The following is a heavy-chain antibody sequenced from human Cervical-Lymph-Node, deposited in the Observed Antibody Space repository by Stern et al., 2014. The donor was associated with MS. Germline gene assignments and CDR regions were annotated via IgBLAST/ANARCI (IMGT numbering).Heavy chain of an antibody. V-gene: IGHV1-69*09. D-gene: IGHD2-2*01. Sequence: VQLVESGAEVKKPGSSVKVSCKASGGTFSSYTISWGRQAPGQGIEWMGRIIPILGIANDAQKFQGRVTITADKSTSTAYMELSSLRSEDTAVYYCAREDIVVVPAACGWFDPWGQGTLVTVSS. CDR2: IIPILGIA. CDR3: AREDIVVVPAACGWFDP. CDR1: GGTFSSYT. J-gene: IGHJ5*02.